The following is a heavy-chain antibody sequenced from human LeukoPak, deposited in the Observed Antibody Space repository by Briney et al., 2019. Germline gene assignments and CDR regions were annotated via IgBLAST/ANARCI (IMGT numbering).Heavy chain of an antibody. J-gene: IGHJ4*02. Sequence: GGSLRLSCAASGFTFSSYWMSWVRQAPGKGLEWVANIKQDGSERYYVDSVKGRFTIYRDNAKNSVYLQMNSLRAEDTAVYYCAKVSRGNYWGQGTLVTVSS. CDR1: GFTFSSYW. CDR3: AKVSRGNY. CDR2: IKQDGSER. D-gene: IGHD3-10*01. V-gene: IGHV3-7*03.